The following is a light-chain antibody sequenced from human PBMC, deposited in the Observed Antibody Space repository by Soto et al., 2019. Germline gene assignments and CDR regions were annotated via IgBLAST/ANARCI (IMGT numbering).Light chain of an antibody. J-gene: IGKJ5*01. V-gene: IGKV1-9*01. CDR3: QQLNSYPLT. CDR1: QGINSY. CDR2: AAS. Sequence: DIQLTQSPSFLSASVGDRVTITCRASQGINSYLAWYQQKPGKAPNLLIYAASTLHSGVPSRFSGSGSGTEFTLTVSSLQPEYFATYYCQQLNSYPLTFGQGTRLEIK.